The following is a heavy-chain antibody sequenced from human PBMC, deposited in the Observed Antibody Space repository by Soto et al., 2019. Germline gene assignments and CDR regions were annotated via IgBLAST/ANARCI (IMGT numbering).Heavy chain of an antibody. J-gene: IGHJ6*02. CDR1: GGSFSSYY. CDR3: ERGRDVGSGYRKDYYYYGMDV. V-gene: IGHV4-34*01. D-gene: IGHD3-3*01. Sequence: SETLSLTCAVYGGSFSSYYWRWIRQAPGKGLEWIGVINHNGSTNYNPSLKSRVTRSVDTSKNQFSLKLSSVTAADTAVYYCERGRDVGSGYRKDYYYYGMDVWGQGTTVTVSS. CDR2: INHNGST.